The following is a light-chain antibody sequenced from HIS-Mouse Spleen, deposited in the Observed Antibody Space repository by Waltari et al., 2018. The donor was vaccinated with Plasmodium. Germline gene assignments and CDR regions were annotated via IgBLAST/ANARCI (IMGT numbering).Light chain of an antibody. Sequence: QSALTQPASVSGSPGQSITISCTGTSSDVGGYNYVSWYQQHPGKAPKLMIYDVSNRPSWVANRCSGSKSGNTASLTISGLQAEDEADYYCSSYTSSSTLDVVFGGGTKLTVL. CDR3: SSYTSSSTLDVV. CDR1: SSDVGGYNY. J-gene: IGLJ2*01. V-gene: IGLV2-14*03. CDR2: DVS.